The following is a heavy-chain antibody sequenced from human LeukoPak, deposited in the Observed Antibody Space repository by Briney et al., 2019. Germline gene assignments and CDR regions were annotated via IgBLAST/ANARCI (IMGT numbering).Heavy chain of an antibody. J-gene: IGHJ4*02. V-gene: IGHV4-4*02. CDR1: GGSILSTNW. D-gene: IGHD2-8*01. CDR3: TRENGAFSSFGF. Sequence: SGTLSLTRAVSGGSILSTNWWSWVRPPPGKGLEWIGEVHLNGATNYNPSVEGRVTMSIDKSKNHLSLEVISLTAADTAMYYCTRENGAFSSFGFWGQGTLVTVSS. CDR2: VHLNGAT.